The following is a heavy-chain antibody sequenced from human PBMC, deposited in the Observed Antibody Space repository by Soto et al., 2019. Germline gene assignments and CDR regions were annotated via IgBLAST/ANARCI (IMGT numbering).Heavy chain of an antibody. D-gene: IGHD3-22*01. J-gene: IGHJ4*02. CDR2: INSDGSSK. V-gene: IGHV3-74*01. CDR3: AREHYDSSGRIDY. CDR1: GFTFSSYW. Sequence: GGSLRLSCAASGFTFSSYWMHWVRQAPGKGLVWVSRINSDGSSKGYADSVKGRFTISRDNAKNTLYLQMNSLRAEDTAVYYCAREHYDSSGRIDYWGQGTLVTVSS.